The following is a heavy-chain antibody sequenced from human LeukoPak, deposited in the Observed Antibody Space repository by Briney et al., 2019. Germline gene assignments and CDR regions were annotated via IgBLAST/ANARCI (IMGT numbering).Heavy chain of an antibody. CDR3: ARDRIRWVDWDAFDI. Sequence: PGGSPRLSCAASGFTSSSYAIHWVRQAPGKGREWGAVISYDESNKYYADSVKGRFTISRDNSKNTLYLQMNSLRAEDTAVYYCARDRIRWVDWDAFDIWGQGTMVTVSS. V-gene: IGHV3-30-3*01. CDR2: ISYDESNK. D-gene: IGHD3-9*01. J-gene: IGHJ3*02. CDR1: GFTSSSYA.